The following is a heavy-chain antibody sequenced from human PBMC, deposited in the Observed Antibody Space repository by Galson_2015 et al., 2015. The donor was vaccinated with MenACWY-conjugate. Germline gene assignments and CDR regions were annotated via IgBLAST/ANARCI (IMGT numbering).Heavy chain of an antibody. CDR3: ARAPYYYDSIAAFDI. CDR1: GFTFTSYS. J-gene: IGHJ3*02. V-gene: IGHV3-21*01. D-gene: IGHD3-22*01. CDR2: ISRSSSYI. Sequence: SLRLSCAASGFTFTSYSMNWVRQAPGKGLEWVSSISRSSSYIYYADSVKGRFTISRDNAKNSLYLQMNSLRAEDTAVYYCARAPYYYDSIAAFDIWGRGTMVTVSS.